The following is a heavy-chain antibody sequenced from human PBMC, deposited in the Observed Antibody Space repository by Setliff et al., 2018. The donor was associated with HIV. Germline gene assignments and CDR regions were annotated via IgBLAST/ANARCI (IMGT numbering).Heavy chain of an antibody. CDR2: IHHSGST. Sequence: PSETLSLSCAVYGGSFSANYWGWIRQPPGKGLEWIGTIHHSGSTYYSPSLKSRLSMSVDTSKNQFSLKLTSVTAADTAVYYCARDGRDVHYWGQGTLVTVSS. CDR3: ARDGRDVHY. V-gene: IGHV4-34*01. CDR1: GGSFSANY. J-gene: IGHJ4*02.